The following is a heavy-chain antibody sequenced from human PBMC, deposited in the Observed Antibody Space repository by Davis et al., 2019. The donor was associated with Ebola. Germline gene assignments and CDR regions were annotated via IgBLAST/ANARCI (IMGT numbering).Heavy chain of an antibody. CDR1: GFTFSSYE. CDR3: ARDHAEYYDFWSGYKYYYGMDV. D-gene: IGHD3-3*01. V-gene: IGHV3-48*03. Sequence: GESLKLSCAASGFTFSSYEMNWVRQAPGKGLEWVSYISSSGSTIYYADSVKGRFTISRDNAKNSLYLQMNSLRAEDTAVYYCARDHAEYYDFWSGYKYYYGMDVWGQGTTVTVSS. J-gene: IGHJ6*02. CDR2: ISSSGSTI.